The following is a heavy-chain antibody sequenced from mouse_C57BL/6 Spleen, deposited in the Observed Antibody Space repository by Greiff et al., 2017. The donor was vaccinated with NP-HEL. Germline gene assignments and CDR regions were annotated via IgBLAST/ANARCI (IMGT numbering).Heavy chain of an antibody. D-gene: IGHD1-1*01. V-gene: IGHV5-4*01. CDR2: ISDGGSYT. CDR1: GFTFSSYA. CDR3: AREGYYGSPWFAY. J-gene: IGHJ3*01. Sequence: EVQVVESGGGLVKPGGSLKLSCAASGFTFSSYAMSWVRQTPEKRLEWVATISDGGSYTYYPDNVKGRFTISRDNAKNNLYLQMSHLKSEDTAMYYCAREGYYGSPWFAYWGQGTLVTVSA.